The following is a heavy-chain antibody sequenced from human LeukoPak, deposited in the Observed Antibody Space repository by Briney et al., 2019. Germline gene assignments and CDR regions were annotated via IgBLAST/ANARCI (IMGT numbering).Heavy chain of an antibody. J-gene: IGHJ1*01. CDR3: ARACGGDCYFFQH. Sequence: PGGSLRLSCAASGFTLSSYSMNWVRQAPGKGLEWVSSISSRSSYIYYAASVKGRFTISRDNAKNSLYLQLNSLKAEDTAVYYCARACGGDCYFFQHWGQGTLVTVSS. CDR2: ISSRSSYI. V-gene: IGHV3-21*01. D-gene: IGHD2-21*02. CDR1: GFTLSSYS.